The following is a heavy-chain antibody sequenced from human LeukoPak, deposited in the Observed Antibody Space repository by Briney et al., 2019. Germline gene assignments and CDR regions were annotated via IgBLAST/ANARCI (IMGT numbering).Heavy chain of an antibody. D-gene: IGHD6-13*01. CDR3: AKALGSSSWYDLGGYYYGMDV. J-gene: IGHJ6*02. Sequence: GGSLRLSCAASGFTFDDYAMHWVRQAPGKGLEWVSGISWNSGSIGYADSVRGRFTISRDNAKNSLYLQMNSLRAEDTALYYCAKALGSSSWYDLGGYYYGMDVWGQGTTVTVSS. V-gene: IGHV3-9*01. CDR2: ISWNSGSI. CDR1: GFTFDDYA.